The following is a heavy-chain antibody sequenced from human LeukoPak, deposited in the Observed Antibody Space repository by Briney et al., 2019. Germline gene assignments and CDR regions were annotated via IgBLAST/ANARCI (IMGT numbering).Heavy chain of an antibody. D-gene: IGHD6-19*01. CDR2: IYPNGGST. V-gene: IGHV3-23*01. CDR1: GFTFNTYS. Sequence: GESLRLSCAASGFTFNTYSMTWVRQGPGKGLEWVPSIYPNGGSTFYADSVKGRFIISRDISKNTLYLQMSSLRTEDTAIYYCTKDVVPDSGWDLDYWDQGTLVTVSS. J-gene: IGHJ4*02. CDR3: TKDVVPDSGWDLDY.